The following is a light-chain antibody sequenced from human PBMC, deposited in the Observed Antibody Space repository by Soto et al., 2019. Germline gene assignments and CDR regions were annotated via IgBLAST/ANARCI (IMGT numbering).Light chain of an antibody. V-gene: IGLV4-69*01. CDR3: QTWGTGIHVV. Sequence: QLVLTQSPSASASLGASVKLTCTLSSGHSSYAIAWHQQQPEKGPRYLMKLDSDGSHTKGDAIPDRFSGSSSGAERCLTISSLQSEDEADYYCQTWGTGIHVVFGGGTQLTVL. CDR2: LDSDGSH. J-gene: IGLJ2*01. CDR1: SGHSSYA.